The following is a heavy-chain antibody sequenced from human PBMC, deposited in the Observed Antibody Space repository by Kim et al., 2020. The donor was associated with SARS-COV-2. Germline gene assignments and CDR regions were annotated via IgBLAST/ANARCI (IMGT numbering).Heavy chain of an antibody. Sequence: SETLSLTCTVSGGSISSSSYYWGWIRQPPGKGLEWIGSIYYSGSTYYNPSLKSRVTISVDTSKNQFSLKLSSVTAADTAVYYCARRVRGPAAIYHDAFDIWGQGTMVTVSS. CDR3: ARRVRGPAAIYHDAFDI. J-gene: IGHJ3*02. V-gene: IGHV4-39*01. CDR1: GGSISSSSYY. CDR2: IYYSGST. D-gene: IGHD2-2*02.